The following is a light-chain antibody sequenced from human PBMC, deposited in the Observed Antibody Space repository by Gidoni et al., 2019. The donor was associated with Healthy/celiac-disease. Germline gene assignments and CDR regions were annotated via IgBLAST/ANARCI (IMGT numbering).Light chain of an antibody. CDR3: SSYTSSSTLE. Sequence: QSALTPPASVSGSPGQSITISCTGTSSDVGGYNYVSWYQQHPGKAPKLMIYEVSNRPSGVSNRFSGSKSGNTASLTISGLQAEDEADYYCSSYTSSSTLEFGGGTKLTVL. CDR2: EVS. J-gene: IGLJ3*02. CDR1: SSDVGGYNY. V-gene: IGLV2-14*01.